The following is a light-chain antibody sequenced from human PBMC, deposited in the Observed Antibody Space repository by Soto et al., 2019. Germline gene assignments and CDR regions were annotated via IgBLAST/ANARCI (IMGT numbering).Light chain of an antibody. CDR1: QSVSSN. CDR2: GAS. V-gene: IGKV3-15*01. J-gene: IGKJ1*01. CDR3: QQYNIWPRT. Sequence: EIVMTQSPATLSVSPGERATLSCRASQSVSSNFAWYQQKPGQAPRLLIYGASTRATGVPVTFSGSGSGTEFTLTISSLQSEDFAVYYCQQYNIWPRTFGQGTKVDI.